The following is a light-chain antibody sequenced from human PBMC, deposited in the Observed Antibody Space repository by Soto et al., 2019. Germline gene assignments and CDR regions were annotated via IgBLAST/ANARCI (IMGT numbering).Light chain of an antibody. CDR1: SSDVGGYNY. J-gene: IGLJ2*01. Sequence: QSVLTQPASVSGSPGQSITISCTGTSSDVGGYNYVSWYQPHPGKAPKLMIYEVSNRPSGVSNRFSGSKSGNTASLTISGLQAEDEADYYCSSYTSSSTPYVVFGGGTKVTVL. V-gene: IGLV2-14*01. CDR2: EVS. CDR3: SSYTSSSTPYVV.